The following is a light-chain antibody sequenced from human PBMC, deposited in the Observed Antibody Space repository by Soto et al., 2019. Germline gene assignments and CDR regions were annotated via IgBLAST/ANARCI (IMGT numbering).Light chain of an antibody. V-gene: IGKV3-20*01. J-gene: IGKJ2*03. Sequence: EIVLTQSPGTLSLSPGDRVTLSCRASQSVSSNYLAWYQQKPGQAPRLLIYATSARATGIPDRFSGSGSGTDFTLTISRLEPEDFAMYLCQQYGDYNSPRYSFVQGTRLEI. CDR2: ATS. CDR1: QSVSSNY. CDR3: QQYGDYNSPRYS.